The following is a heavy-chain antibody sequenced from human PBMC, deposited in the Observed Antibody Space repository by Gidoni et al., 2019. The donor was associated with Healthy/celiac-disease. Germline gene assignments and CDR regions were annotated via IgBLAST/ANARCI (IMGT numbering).Heavy chain of an antibody. D-gene: IGHD6-19*01. Sequence: VQLVESGGGVVQPGRSLRLSCAASGFTFSSYAMHWVRQAPGKGLEWVAVISYYGSNKYYADSVKGRFTISRDNSKNTLYLQRNSLRAEDTAVYYCARYRGSSGWYGWFDPWGQGTLVTVSS. V-gene: IGHV3-30-3*01. J-gene: IGHJ5*02. CDR3: ARYRGSSGWYGWFDP. CDR1: GFTFSSYA. CDR2: ISYYGSNK.